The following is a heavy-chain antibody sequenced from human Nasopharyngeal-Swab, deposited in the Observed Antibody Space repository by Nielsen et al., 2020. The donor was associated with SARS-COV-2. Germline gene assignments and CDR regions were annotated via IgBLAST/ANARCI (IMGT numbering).Heavy chain of an antibody. CDR1: GFTFSAYW. D-gene: IGHD7-27*01. J-gene: IGHJ4*02. V-gene: IGHV3-21*01. CDR3: ARGLRLLGNFDH. CDR2: TGSNAAYK. Sequence: GESLKISCAASGFTFSAYWMSWVRQAPGKGLEWVSSTGSNAAYKKYGDSVKGRFTISRDNAKNSVYLQMNSLRAEDTAVYYCARGLRLLGNFDHWGQGTLVTVSS.